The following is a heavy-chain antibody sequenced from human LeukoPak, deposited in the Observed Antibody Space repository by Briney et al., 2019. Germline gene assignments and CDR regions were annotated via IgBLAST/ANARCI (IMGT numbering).Heavy chain of an antibody. Sequence: SQTLSLTCAISGDTVSSNSAAWNWIRQSPWRGLEWLVRTYYRSKLYNNYAGSVKNRITINPDTSKNQFSLQLNSVTPDDTAVYFCAREKQLGKFDFWGQGTLVTVSS. CDR1: GDTVSSNSAA. J-gene: IGHJ4*02. CDR2: TYYRSKLYN. CDR3: AREKQLGKFDF. V-gene: IGHV6-1*01. D-gene: IGHD7-27*01.